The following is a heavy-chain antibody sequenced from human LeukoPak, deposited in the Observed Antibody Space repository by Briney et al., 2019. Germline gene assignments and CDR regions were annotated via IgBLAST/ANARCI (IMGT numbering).Heavy chain of an antibody. V-gene: IGHV3-66*02. D-gene: IGHD6-13*01. J-gene: IGHJ4*02. CDR1: GFTVSSTY. CDR3: AKDSNYDY. Sequence: PGGSLRLSCAASGFTVSSTYMSWVHQAPGKGLEWVSVLYSGGPTYYADSVKGRFTISRDNSKNTVYLQMNSLRAEDTAVYYCAKDSNYDYWGQGTLVTVSS. CDR2: LYSGGPT.